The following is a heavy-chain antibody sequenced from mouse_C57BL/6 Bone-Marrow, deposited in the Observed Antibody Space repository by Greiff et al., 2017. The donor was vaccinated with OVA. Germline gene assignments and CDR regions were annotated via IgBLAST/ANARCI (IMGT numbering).Heavy chain of an antibody. CDR3: TKEPFITTVVADY. V-gene: IGHV1-15*01. D-gene: IGHD1-1*01. CDR1: GYTFTDYE. Sequence: VKLVESGAELVRPGASVTLSCKASGYTFTDYEMHWVKQTPVHGLEWIGAIDPETGGTAYNQKFKGKAILTADKSSSTAYMELRSLTSEDSAVYYCTKEPFITTVVADYWGQGTTLTVSS. CDR2: IDPETGGT. J-gene: IGHJ2*01.